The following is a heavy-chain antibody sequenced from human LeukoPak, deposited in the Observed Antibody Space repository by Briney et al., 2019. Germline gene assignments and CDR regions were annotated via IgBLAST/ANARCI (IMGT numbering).Heavy chain of an antibody. CDR2: IISSSGSAI. D-gene: IGHD3-10*01. Sequence: GGSLRLSCVASGFTFSAYSMNWVRLAAGKGLEWVLHIISSSGSAIYYADSVRGRFTISRDNAKNSLYLQMNTLRVEDTAVYYCARVRGSWYMDLWGKGATVTVSS. CDR1: GFTFSAYS. J-gene: IGHJ6*03. CDR3: ARVRGSWYMDL. V-gene: IGHV3-48*01.